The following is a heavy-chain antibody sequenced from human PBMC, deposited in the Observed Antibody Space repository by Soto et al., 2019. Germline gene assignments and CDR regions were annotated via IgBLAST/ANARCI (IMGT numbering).Heavy chain of an antibody. V-gene: IGHV5-51*01. CDR3: ASGGSGSYYRHYYYYSGMDV. CDR1: GYSFTSYW. D-gene: IGHD3-10*01. J-gene: IGHJ6*02. CDR2: IYPGDSDT. Sequence: GESLKISCKGSGYSFTSYWIGWVRQMPGKGLEWMGIIYPGDSDTRYSPSFQGQVTISADKSISTAYLQWSSLKASDTAMYYCASGGSGSYYRHYYYYSGMDVWGQGPTVTVYS.